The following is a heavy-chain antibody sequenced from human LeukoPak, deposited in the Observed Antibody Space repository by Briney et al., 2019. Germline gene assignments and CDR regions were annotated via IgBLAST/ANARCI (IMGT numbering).Heavy chain of an antibody. CDR1: GGSIRSGSHL. J-gene: IGHJ4*02. V-gene: IGHV4-61*02. CDR3: ARVPPKYCSSTSCHIDY. Sequence: ASETLSLTCTVSGGSIRSGSHLWSWIRQPAGKGLEWIGRIYVGGSTKYNPSLKSRVTISIDTSKNQFSLKLSSVTAADTAVYYCARVPPKYCSSTSCHIDYWGQGTLVTVSS. CDR2: IYVGGST. D-gene: IGHD2-2*02.